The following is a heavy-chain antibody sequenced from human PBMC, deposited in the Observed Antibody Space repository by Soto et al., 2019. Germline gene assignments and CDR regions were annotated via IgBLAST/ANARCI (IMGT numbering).Heavy chain of an antibody. V-gene: IGHV1-18*01. D-gene: IGHD3-22*01. CDR3: ARDQEGITMIVGGT. J-gene: IGHJ5*02. Sequence: QVQLVQSGAEVKKPGASVKVSCKASGDIFTSYGISWVRQAPGQGLEWMGWISAYNGNTNYAQKFQGRVTMTTDTSTSTAYMELRSLRSDATAVYYCARDQEGITMIVGGTWGQGTLVTVSS. CDR1: GDIFTSYG. CDR2: ISAYNGNT.